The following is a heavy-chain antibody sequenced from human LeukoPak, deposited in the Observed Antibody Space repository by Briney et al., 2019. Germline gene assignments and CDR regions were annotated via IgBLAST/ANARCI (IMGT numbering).Heavy chain of an antibody. CDR3: ASNSGRNWIVERYYYYYMDV. D-gene: IGHD1-1*01. CDR2: INTNTGNP. V-gene: IGHV7-4-1*02. CDR1: GYTFTSYA. J-gene: IGHJ6*03. Sequence: ASVKVSCKASGYTFTSYAMNWVRQAPGQGLEWMGWINTNTGNPTYAQGFTGRFVFSLDTSVSTAYLQISSLKAEDTAVYYCASNSGRNWIVERYYYYYMDVWGKGTTVTISS.